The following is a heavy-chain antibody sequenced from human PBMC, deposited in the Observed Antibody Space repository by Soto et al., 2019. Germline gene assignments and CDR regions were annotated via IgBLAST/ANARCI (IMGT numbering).Heavy chain of an antibody. D-gene: IGHD3-22*01. J-gene: IGHJ5*02. CDR2: INPNSGGT. CDR1: GYTFTGYY. Sequence: GASVKVSCKASGYTFTGYYMHWVRQPPGQGLEWMGWINPNSGGTNYAQKFQGWVTMTRDTSISTAYMELSRLRSDDTAVYYCARDPRNSYDNHSPSSWFDPWGQGTLVTVSS. CDR3: ARDPRNSYDNHSPSSWFDP. V-gene: IGHV1-2*04.